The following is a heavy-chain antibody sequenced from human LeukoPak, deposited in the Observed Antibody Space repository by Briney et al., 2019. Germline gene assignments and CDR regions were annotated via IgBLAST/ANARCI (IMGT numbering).Heavy chain of an antibody. Sequence: SETLSLTCAVYGGSFSGYYWSWIRQPPGKGLEWIGEINHSGSTNYNPSLKSRVTISVDTSKNQFSLKLSSVTAADTAVYYCARTGRDYDFWSGYYGKLDYWGQGTLVTGSS. CDR2: INHSGST. CDR1: GGSFSGYY. D-gene: IGHD3-3*01. CDR3: ARTGRDYDFWSGYYGKLDY. J-gene: IGHJ4*02. V-gene: IGHV4-34*01.